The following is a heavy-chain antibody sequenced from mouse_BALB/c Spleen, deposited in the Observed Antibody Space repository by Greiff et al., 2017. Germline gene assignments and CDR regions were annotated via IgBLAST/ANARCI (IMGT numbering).Heavy chain of an antibody. D-gene: IGHD1-2*01. CDR1: GFNIKDTY. J-gene: IGHJ2*01. V-gene: IGHV14-3*02. CDR3: ALHYYGYYFDY. Sequence: EVKLQESGAELVKPGASVKLSCTASGFNIKDTYMHWVKQRPEQGLEWIGRIDPANGNTKYDPKFQGKATITADTSSNTAYLQLSSLTSEDTAVYYCALHYYGYYFDYWGQGTTLTVSS. CDR2: IDPANGNT.